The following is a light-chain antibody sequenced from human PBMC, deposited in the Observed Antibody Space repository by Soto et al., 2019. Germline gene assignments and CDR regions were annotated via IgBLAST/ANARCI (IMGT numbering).Light chain of an antibody. CDR3: QQYNNWWT. J-gene: IGKJ1*01. CDR1: QSVSSN. Sequence: IVMTQSPATLSVSPGERATLSCRAGQSVSSNLAWYQQNPGQAPRLLIYGTSTRATGIPARFSGSGSGTEFTLTISSLQSEDFAVYYCQQYNNWWTFGQGTKVEI. CDR2: GTS. V-gene: IGKV3-15*01.